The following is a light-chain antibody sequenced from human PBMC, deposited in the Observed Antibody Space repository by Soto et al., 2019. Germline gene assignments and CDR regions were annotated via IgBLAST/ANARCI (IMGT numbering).Light chain of an antibody. Sequence: DIQMTQSPSTLSASVGDRVTITCRASHSVNTWLAWYQQKPGKAPKLLIYDASSLEDGVPSRFSGSGSETEFALTISSLQPDDFATYYCQQYYSYSRKFCQGTKVDIK. CDR1: HSVNTW. CDR3: QQYYSYSRK. J-gene: IGKJ1*01. CDR2: DAS. V-gene: IGKV1-5*01.